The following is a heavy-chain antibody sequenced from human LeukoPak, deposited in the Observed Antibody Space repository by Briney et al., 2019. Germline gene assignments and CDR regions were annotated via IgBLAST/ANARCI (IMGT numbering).Heavy chain of an antibody. CDR1: GGSFSGYY. D-gene: IGHD5-18*01. Sequence: SETLSLTCAVNGGSFSGYYWSWIRQPPGKGLEWIGEINHSGSTNYNPSLKSRVTISVDTSKNQFSLKLSSVTAADTAVYYCARIQLWSSTWFDPWGQGTLVTVSS. CDR2: INHSGST. V-gene: IGHV4-34*01. CDR3: ARIQLWSSTWFDP. J-gene: IGHJ5*02.